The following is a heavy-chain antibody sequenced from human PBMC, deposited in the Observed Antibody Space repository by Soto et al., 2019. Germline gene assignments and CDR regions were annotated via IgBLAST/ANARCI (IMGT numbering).Heavy chain of an antibody. V-gene: IGHV3-30*18. CDR1: GFTFSSYG. CDR2: ISYDGSNK. D-gene: IGHD3-10*01. J-gene: IGHJ6*03. CDR3: AKASRAKGTLDYYYYYMDV. Sequence: GGSLRLSCAASGFTFSSYGMHWVRQAPGKGLESVAVISYDGSNKYYADSVKGRFTISRDNSKNTLYLQMNSLRAEDTAVYYCAKASRAKGTLDYYYYYMDVWGKGTTVTVSS.